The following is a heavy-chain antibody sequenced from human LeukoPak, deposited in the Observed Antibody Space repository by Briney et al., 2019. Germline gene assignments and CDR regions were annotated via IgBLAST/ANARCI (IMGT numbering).Heavy chain of an antibody. Sequence: GGSLRLYCAASGFTLINAWMAWVRQAPGKGLEWVGRIKAKAHGGTIEYAAPVKGRFTISRDNAKNSLYLQMNSLRAEDTAVYYCAELGITMIGGVWGKGTTVTISS. CDR2: IKAKAHGGTI. V-gene: IGHV3-15*01. CDR3: AELGITMIGGV. J-gene: IGHJ6*04. CDR1: GFTLINAW. D-gene: IGHD3-10*02.